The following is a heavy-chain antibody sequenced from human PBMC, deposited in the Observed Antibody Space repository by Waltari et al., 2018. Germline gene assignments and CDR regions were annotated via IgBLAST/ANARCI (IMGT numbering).Heavy chain of an antibody. CDR2: ISSSSNYI. CDR1: GFTYKLYN. Sequence: EVQLVESGGGLVKPGGSLRLSCVASGFTYKLYNMNWVRQAPGKGLEWVSSISSSSNYIYYADSVRGRFTSSRDNAKNSLYLQMNSLRAEDTAVYYCAKNFPTPYYFDYWGQGTLVTVSS. J-gene: IGHJ4*02. V-gene: IGHV3-21*01. CDR3: AKNFPTPYYFDY.